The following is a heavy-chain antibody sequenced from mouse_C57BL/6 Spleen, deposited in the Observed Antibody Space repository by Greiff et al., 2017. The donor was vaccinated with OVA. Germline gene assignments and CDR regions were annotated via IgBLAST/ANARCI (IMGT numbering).Heavy chain of an antibody. CDR1: GFTFSSYA. J-gene: IGHJ1*03. CDR2: ISDGGSYT. V-gene: IGHV5-4*01. Sequence: EVKVVESGGGLVKPGGSLKLSCAASGFTFSSYAMSWVRQTPEKRLEWVATISDGGSYTYYPDNVKGRFTISRDNAKNNLYLQMSHLKSEDTAMYYCARDSGYWYFDVWGTGTTVTVSS. D-gene: IGHD3-1*01. CDR3: ARDSGYWYFDV.